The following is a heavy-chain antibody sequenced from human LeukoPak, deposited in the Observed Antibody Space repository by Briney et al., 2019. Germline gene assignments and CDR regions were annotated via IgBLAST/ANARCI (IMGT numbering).Heavy chain of an antibody. D-gene: IGHD3-10*01. V-gene: IGHV3-11*01. Sequence: KPGGSLRLSCAASGFTFSDYYMSWIRQAPGKGLEWISYISNSGGATNYGDSVRDRFTISRDNSKNSLYLEMNSLRAEDTAIYYCARESYYGSGTYFNFDSWGQGILVTVSS. CDR2: ISNSGGAT. CDR3: ARESYYGSGTYFNFDS. J-gene: IGHJ4*02. CDR1: GFTFSDYY.